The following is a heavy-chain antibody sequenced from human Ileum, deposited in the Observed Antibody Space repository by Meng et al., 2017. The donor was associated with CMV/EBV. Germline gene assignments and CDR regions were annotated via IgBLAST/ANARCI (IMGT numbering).Heavy chain of an antibody. CDR2: INPDSGGT. CDR3: ATTPGVYCSSTSCYMSWFDP. D-gene: IGHD2-2*02. CDR1: GYY. V-gene: IGHV1-2*02. J-gene: IGHJ5*02. Sequence: GYYMHWVRPAPGQGLEWMGWINPDSGGTNYAQKFQGRVTMTRDTSISTAYMELSRLRSDDTAVYYCATTPGVYCSSTSCYMSWFDPWGQGTLVTVSS.